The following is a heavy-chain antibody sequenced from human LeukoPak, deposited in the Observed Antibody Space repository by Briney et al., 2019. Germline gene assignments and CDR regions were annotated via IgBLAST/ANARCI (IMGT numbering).Heavy chain of an antibody. J-gene: IGHJ6*02. CDR1: TFTFSTYA. V-gene: IGHV3-30-3*01. CDR3: AREWDQGYYDSSRYWLSYGMDV. D-gene: IGHD3-22*01. Sequence: GGSLRLSCAAATFTFSTYAMNWVRQAPGKGLEWVAVVSYDGSSKYYADSVKGRFTISRDNSTNTLYLQMNSLRAEDTAVYYCAREWDQGYYDSSRYWLSYGMDVWGQGTTVTVSS. CDR2: VSYDGSSK.